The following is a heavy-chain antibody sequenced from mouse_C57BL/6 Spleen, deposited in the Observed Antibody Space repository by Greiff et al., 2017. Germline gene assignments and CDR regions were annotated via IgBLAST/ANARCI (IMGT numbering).Heavy chain of an antibody. J-gene: IGHJ3*01. CDR2: IDPETGGT. CDR3: TREGEPLFAY. Sequence: QVQLQQSGAELVRPGASVTLSCKASGYTFTDYEMHWVKQTPVHGLEWIGAIDPETGGTAYNQKFKGKALLTADKSSSTAYMELRSLTSEDAAVYYCTREGEPLFAYWGQGTLVTVSA. V-gene: IGHV1-15*01. CDR1: GYTFTDYE.